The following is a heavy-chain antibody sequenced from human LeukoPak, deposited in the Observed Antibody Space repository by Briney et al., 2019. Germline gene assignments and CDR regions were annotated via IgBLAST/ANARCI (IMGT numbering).Heavy chain of an antibody. CDR2: ISSSSSYI. Sequence: GGSLRLSCAASGFTFSSYSMNWVRQAPGKGLEWVSSISSSSSYIYYADSVKDRFTISRDNAKNSLYLQMNSLRAEDTAVYYCAREGPYYYYDSSGYYHGPFDYWGQGTLVTVSS. CDR3: AREGPYYYYDSSGYYHGPFDY. D-gene: IGHD3-22*01. V-gene: IGHV3-21*01. J-gene: IGHJ4*02. CDR1: GFTFSSYS.